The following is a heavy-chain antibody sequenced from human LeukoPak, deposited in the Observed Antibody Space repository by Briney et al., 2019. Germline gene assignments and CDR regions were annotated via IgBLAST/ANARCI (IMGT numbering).Heavy chain of an antibody. Sequence: PSETLSLTCTVSGGSISNYYWSWIRQPPGKGLEWIAFIYYSGSNTYNPSLQSRVTISVDPSKNQFSLKLSSVTAADTAVYYCARRMYGSSLDYWGQGTLVTVSA. CDR1: GGSISNYY. CDR3: ARRMYGSSLDY. J-gene: IGHJ4*02. CDR2: IYYSGSN. D-gene: IGHD6-6*01. V-gene: IGHV4-59*08.